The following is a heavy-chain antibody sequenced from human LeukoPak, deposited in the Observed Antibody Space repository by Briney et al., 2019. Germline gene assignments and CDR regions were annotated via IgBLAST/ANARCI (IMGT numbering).Heavy chain of an antibody. CDR1: GYTFTGYY. Sequence: GASVKVSCKASGYTFTGYYMHWVRQAPGQGLEWMGRIIPILGIANYAQKFQGRVTITADKSTSTAYMELSSLRSEDTAVYYCARGRCSSTSCFPPVDAFDIWGQGTMVTVSS. CDR2: IIPILGIA. D-gene: IGHD2-2*01. V-gene: IGHV1-69*04. J-gene: IGHJ3*02. CDR3: ARGRCSSTSCFPPVDAFDI.